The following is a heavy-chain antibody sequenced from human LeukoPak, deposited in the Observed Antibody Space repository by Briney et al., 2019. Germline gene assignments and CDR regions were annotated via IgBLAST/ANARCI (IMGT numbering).Heavy chain of an antibody. CDR2: IYTSGST. CDR3: ARVPIAIFGVVPELSAFDI. V-gene: IGHV4-61*02. J-gene: IGHJ3*02. Sequence: PSQTLSLTCTVSGGSISSGSYYWSWIRQPAGKGLEWIGRIYTSGSTNYNPSLKSRVTISVDTSKNQFSLKLSSVTAADTAVYYCARVPIAIFGVVPELSAFDIWGQGTMVTVSS. CDR1: GGSISSGSYY. D-gene: IGHD3-3*01.